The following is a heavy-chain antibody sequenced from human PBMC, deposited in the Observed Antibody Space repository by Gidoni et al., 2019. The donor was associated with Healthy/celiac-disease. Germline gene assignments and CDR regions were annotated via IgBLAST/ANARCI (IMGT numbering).Heavy chain of an antibody. J-gene: IGHJ6*03. Sequence: EVQLVESGGGLVQPGGSLRLSCAASGFTFSSYWMSWVRQAPGKGLEWVANIKQDGSEKYYVDSVKGRFTISRDNAKNSLYLQMNSLRAEDTAVYYCARRFGYYYYYMDVWGKGTTVTVSS. CDR2: IKQDGSEK. CDR3: ARRFGYYYYYMDV. CDR1: GFTFSSYW. D-gene: IGHD3-16*01. V-gene: IGHV3-7*01.